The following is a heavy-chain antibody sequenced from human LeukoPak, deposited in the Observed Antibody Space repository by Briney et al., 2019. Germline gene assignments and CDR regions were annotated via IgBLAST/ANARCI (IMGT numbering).Heavy chain of an antibody. J-gene: IGHJ4*02. CDR1: GYTFTSYG. CDR3: ARIMITFGGVIVIREVDY. Sequence: ASVKVSCKASGYTFTSYGISWVRQAPGQGLEWMGWISAYNGNTNYAQKLQGRVTMTTDTSTSTAYMELRSLRSDDTAVYYCARIMITFGGVIVIREVDYWGQGTLVTVSS. CDR2: ISAYNGNT. D-gene: IGHD3-16*02. V-gene: IGHV1-18*01.